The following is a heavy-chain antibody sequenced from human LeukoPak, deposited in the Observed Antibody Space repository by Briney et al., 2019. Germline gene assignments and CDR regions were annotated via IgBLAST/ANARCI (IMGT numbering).Heavy chain of an antibody. J-gene: IGHJ5*02. CDR1: TGSISSYY. CDR3: ARGPPASYYDILTGYGAGFDP. D-gene: IGHD3-9*01. Sequence: PSETLSLTCTVPTGSISSYYWSWIRQPPGKGLEWIGYIYYSGSTNYNPSLKSRCTISVDTSKNQFSLQLSSVTAADTAVYYCARGPPASYYDILTGYGAGFDPWGQGTLVTVSS. V-gene: IGHV4-59*01. CDR2: IYYSGST.